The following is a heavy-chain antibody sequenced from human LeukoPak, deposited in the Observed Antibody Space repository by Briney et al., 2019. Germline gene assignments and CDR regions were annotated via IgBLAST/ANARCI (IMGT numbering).Heavy chain of an antibody. CDR3: ARVSSSYYGGLYYYYYMDV. V-gene: IGHV4-39*07. Sequence: SETLSLTCTVSGGSISGSRYYWAWIRQPPGKGLEWIGSMHYSGNFYSGSAYYNPSLRSRVTISVDTSQNQFSLKVNSVTAADAAVYYCARVSSSYYGGLYYYYYMDVWGKGTTVTVSS. D-gene: IGHD3-22*01. CDR2: MHYSGNFYSGSA. CDR1: GGSISGSRYY. J-gene: IGHJ6*03.